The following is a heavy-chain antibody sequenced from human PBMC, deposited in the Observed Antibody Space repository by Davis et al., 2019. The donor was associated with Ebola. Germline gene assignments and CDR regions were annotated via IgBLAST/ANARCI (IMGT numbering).Heavy chain of an antibody. CDR3: AKGPVGGEWLSNWFDS. J-gene: IGHJ5*01. CDR2: ISVSGGKT. V-gene: IGHV3-23*01. Sequence: PGGSLRLSCAGSGIYSMSWVRQAPGKGLEWVSGISVSGGKTYYADSVRGRFTISRDNSKNTLYLQMNSLGVDDTAVYYCAKGPVGGEWLSNWFDSWGQGTLVTVSS. CDR1: GIYS. D-gene: IGHD3-3*01.